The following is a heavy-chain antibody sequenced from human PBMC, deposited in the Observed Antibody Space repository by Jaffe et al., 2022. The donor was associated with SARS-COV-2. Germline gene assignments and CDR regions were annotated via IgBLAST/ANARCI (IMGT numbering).Heavy chain of an antibody. D-gene: IGHD4-4*01. V-gene: IGHV4-61*02. CDR1: RDSISGGTYY. CDR2: IHSSGST. CDR3: VRDYSNNGLGYYHGMDV. Sequence: QVQLQESGPGLVKPSQTLSLTCTVSRDSISGGTYYWGWVRQPAGKGLEWIGRIHSSGSTNYNPSLRSRLTISIDISKNQFSLWLRSVAAADTAVYYCVRDYSNNGLGYYHGMDVWGQGTTVTVSS. J-gene: IGHJ6*02.